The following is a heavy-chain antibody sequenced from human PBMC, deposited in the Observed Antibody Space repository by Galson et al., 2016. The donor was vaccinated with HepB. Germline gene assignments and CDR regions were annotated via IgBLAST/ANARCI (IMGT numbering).Heavy chain of an antibody. CDR1: GFSLSSYG. CDR2: LMHVGGEK. Sequence: SLRLSCAASGFSLSSYGMQWVRQAPGKGLEWVAVLMHVGGEKDYRDSVKGRFTISRDDSKNTLHLQMNSLRGDDTAVYYCARGYYNAMDVWGQGATVTVSS. J-gene: IGHJ6*02. CDR3: ARGYYNAMDV. V-gene: IGHV3-30-3*01.